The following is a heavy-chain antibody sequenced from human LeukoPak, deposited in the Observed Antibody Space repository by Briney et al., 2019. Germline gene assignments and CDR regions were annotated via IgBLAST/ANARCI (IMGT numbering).Heavy chain of an antibody. CDR3: ARRKGGRNDQRYFDY. J-gene: IGHJ4*02. CDR2: IYYSGST. CDR1: GGSISSYY. Sequence: SETLSLTCTVSGGSISSYYRSWIRQPPGKGLEWIGYIYYSGSTNYNPSLKSRVTISVDTSKNQFSLKLSSVAAADTAVYYCARRKGGRNDQRYFDYWGQGTLVTVSS. D-gene: IGHD1-26*01. V-gene: IGHV4-59*01.